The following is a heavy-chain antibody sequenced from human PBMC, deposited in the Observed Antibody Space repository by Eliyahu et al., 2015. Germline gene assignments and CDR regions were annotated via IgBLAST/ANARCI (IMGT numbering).Heavy chain of an antibody. J-gene: IGHJ4*02. CDR2: GST. V-gene: IGHV3-53*01. Sequence: GSTYYAPSVKGRFIISRDNSKNTLFLQMNSLGVEDTAIYYCARAFCDTSSCHNFDYWGQGSLVTVSS. CDR3: ARAFCDTSSCHNFDY.